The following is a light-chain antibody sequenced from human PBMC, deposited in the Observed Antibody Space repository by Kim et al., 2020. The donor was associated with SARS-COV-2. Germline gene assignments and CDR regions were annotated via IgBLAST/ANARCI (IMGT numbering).Light chain of an antibody. J-gene: IGLJ3*02. CDR2: DVS. CDR3: SSYTSSSTYWV. V-gene: IGLV2-14*03. CDR1: SSDVGGYKY. Sequence: QSALTQPASVSGSPGQSITISCTGTSSDVGGYKYVSWYQQHPGKAPKVMIYDVSNRPSGVSNRFSGSKSGNTASLTISGLQAEDEADYYCSSYTSSSTYWVFGGGTQLTVL.